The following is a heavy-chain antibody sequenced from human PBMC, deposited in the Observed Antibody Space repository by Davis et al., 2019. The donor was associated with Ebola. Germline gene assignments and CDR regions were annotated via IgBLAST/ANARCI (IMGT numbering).Heavy chain of an antibody. V-gene: IGHV3-7*01. CDR1: GFAFSSYW. CDR3: VPGTWI. D-gene: IGHD5-18*01. J-gene: IGHJ4*02. CDR2: IRQDGSDR. Sequence: GESLKISCAVSGFAFSSYWMTWVRLAPGKGLEWVANIRQDGSDRQYVGSVEGRFTISRDNAKNSLYLQMNTLRVEDTAIYYCVPGTWIRGQGTLVTVSS.